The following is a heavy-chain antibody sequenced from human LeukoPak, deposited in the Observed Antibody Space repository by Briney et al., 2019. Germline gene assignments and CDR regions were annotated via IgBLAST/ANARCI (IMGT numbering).Heavy chain of an antibody. CDR3: ARTTDYYDSSGYYSN. CDR1: GFTFDDYA. J-gene: IGHJ4*02. CDR2: ISWNSGSI. Sequence: GGSLRLSCAASGFTFDDYAMHWVRQAPGKGLEWVSGISWNSGSIGYADSVKGRFTISRDNAKSSLYLQMNSLRAEDTAVYYCARTTDYYDSSGYYSNWGQGTLVTVSS. V-gene: IGHV3-9*01. D-gene: IGHD3-22*01.